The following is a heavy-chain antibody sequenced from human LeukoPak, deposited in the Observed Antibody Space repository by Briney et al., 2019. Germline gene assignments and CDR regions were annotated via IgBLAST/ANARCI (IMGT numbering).Heavy chain of an antibody. CDR3: ARHGGGYCRSTSCYLFDP. CDR1: GYSFTSYW. Sequence: GESLKISCKGSGYSFTSYWIGWVRQMPGKGLEWMGVIYPGDSDTRYSPSFQGQVTISADKSISTAYLQWSSLKASDTAMYYCARHGGGYCRSTSCYLFDPWGQGTLVTVSS. J-gene: IGHJ5*02. CDR2: IYPGDSDT. D-gene: IGHD2-2*03. V-gene: IGHV5-51*01.